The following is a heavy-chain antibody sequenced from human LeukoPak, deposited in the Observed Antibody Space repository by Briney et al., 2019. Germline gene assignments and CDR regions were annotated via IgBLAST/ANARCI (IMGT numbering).Heavy chain of an antibody. D-gene: IGHD6-13*01. J-gene: IGHJ3*02. CDR2: IYHSGST. Sequence: PSETLSLTCAVSGYSISSGYYWGWIRQPPGKGLEWIGSIYHSGSTYYNPSLKSRVTISVDTSKNKFSLKLSSVTAAATAVDYCARLAGIAGGGGAFDIWGQGTMVTVSS. CDR3: ARLAGIAGGGGAFDI. V-gene: IGHV4-38-2*01. CDR1: GYSISSGYY.